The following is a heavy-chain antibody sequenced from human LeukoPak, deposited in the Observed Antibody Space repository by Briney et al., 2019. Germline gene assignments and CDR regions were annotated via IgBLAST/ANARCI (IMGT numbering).Heavy chain of an antibody. CDR1: GGSIYSGAYY. Sequence: SQTLSLTCAVSGGSIYSGAYYWSWIRQLPGKGLEWIGYIYDSGSTFYNPSLKSRVSISIDTSKNQFSLSLRSVTAADTAVYYCAASNFWSASYAPDAFDIWGQGTMV. V-gene: IGHV4-31*11. D-gene: IGHD3-3*01. J-gene: IGHJ3*02. CDR3: AASNFWSASYAPDAFDI. CDR2: IYDSGST.